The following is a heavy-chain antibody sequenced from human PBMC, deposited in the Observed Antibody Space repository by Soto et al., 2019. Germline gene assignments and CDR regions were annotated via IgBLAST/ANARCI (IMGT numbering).Heavy chain of an antibody. Sequence: QVQLVESGGGVVQPGRSLRLSCAASGFTFSSYGMHWIRQAPGKGLEWVAVISYDGSNKYYADSVKGRFTISRDNSKNTLYLQMNSLRAEDTAVYYSAKEGIAVAAPKNFDYWGQGTLVTVSS. CDR3: AKEGIAVAAPKNFDY. V-gene: IGHV3-30*18. J-gene: IGHJ4*02. CDR2: ISYDGSNK. CDR1: GFTFSSYG. D-gene: IGHD6-19*01.